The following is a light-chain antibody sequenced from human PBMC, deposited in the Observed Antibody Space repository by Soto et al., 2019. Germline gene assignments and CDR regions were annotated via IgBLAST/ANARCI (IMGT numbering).Light chain of an antibody. J-gene: IGKJ5*01. V-gene: IGKV1-39*01. CDR3: QQSYRSGT. Sequence: DIQMTQSPCSLSASVGDRVTITCRASQSISSYLNWYQQKPGKAPKLLIYAASSLQSGVPSRFSGSGSAKDFTLTISSLQPEDFATYYCQQSYRSGTFGQGTRLEIK. CDR1: QSISSY. CDR2: AAS.